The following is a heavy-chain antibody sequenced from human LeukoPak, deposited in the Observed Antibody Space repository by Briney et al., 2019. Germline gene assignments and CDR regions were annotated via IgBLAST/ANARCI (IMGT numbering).Heavy chain of an antibody. Sequence: PAGSLRLSCAASGFTFSNYWMSWVRQAPGKGLEWVANIKEDGSEKYYVDSVKGRFTISRDNAKNSLYLQMNSLRAEDTAVYYCARMAGLSWFDPWGQGTLVTVSS. V-gene: IGHV3-7*01. CDR3: ARMAGLSWFDP. CDR1: GFTFSNYW. CDR2: IKEDGSEK. J-gene: IGHJ5*02. D-gene: IGHD5-24*01.